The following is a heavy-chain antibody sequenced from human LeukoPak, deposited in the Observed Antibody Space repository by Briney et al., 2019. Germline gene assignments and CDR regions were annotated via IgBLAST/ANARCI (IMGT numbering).Heavy chain of an antibody. CDR1: GGSISNYY. CDR2: IYYSGST. J-gene: IGHJ4*02. D-gene: IGHD1-1*01. CDR3: ARDAAGMIDY. Sequence: PSETLSLTCTVSGGSISNYYWSWIRQPPGKGLEWIGYIYYSGSTNYNPSLKSRVTISVDTSKNQFSLKLSSVTAADTAVYYCARDAAGMIDYWGQGTLVTVSS. V-gene: IGHV4-59*01.